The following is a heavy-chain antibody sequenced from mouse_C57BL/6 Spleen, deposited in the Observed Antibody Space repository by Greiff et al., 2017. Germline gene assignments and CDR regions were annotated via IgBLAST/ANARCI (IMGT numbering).Heavy chain of an antibody. CDR2: ISSGGSYT. V-gene: IGHV5-6*01. J-gene: IGHJ2*01. CDR1: GFTFSSYG. D-gene: IGHD1-1*01. CDR3: ARQGYGSSPLYFAY. Sequence: EVKLQESGGDLVKPGGSLKLSCEASGFTFSSYGMSWVRQTPDKRLEWVATISSGGSYTYYPDSVKGRFTISRDNAKNTLYLQMSSLKSEDTAMYYCARQGYGSSPLYFAYWGQGTTLTVSS.